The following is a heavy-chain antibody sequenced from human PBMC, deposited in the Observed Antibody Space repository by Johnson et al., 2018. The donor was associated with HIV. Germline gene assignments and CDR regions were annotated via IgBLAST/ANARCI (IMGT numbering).Heavy chain of an antibody. CDR1: GFTFGYYA. D-gene: IGHD3-22*01. Sequence: MQLVESGGGLARPGRSLRLSCTASGFTFGYYAMSWVRQAPGKGLEWVGFIRSKAYGGTTEYAASVKGRFTISRDDSKSIAYVQMNSLKTEDTAVDYFTRLYYYDSTGWSTGEDAFDFWGQGTMVTVSS. CDR3: TRLYYYDSTGWSTGEDAFDF. CDR2: IRSKAYGGTT. V-gene: IGHV3-49*04. J-gene: IGHJ3*01.